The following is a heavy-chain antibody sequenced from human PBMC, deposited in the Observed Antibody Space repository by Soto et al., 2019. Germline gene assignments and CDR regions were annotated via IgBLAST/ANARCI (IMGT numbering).Heavy chain of an antibody. V-gene: IGHV1-18*01. CDR1: GYTFTSYG. D-gene: IGHD2-15*01. Sequence: QVQLVQSGAEVKKPGASVKVSCKASGYTFTSYGFSWVRQAPGQGLEWMGWITTYNGNTNYAQNLQGRVTMTTDTSTSTAYMELRSLISDDTAVYYCVVASHPYYFDYWGQGTLVNVSS. CDR2: ITTYNGNT. CDR3: VVASHPYYFDY. J-gene: IGHJ4*02.